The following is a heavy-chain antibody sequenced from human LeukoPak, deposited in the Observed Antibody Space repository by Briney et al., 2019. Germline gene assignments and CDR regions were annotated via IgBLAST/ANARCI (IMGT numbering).Heavy chain of an antibody. CDR1: GGNFSSYA. Sequence: GASVKVSCKASGGNFSSYAISWVRQAPGQGLEWMGWISAYNGNTNYAQKLQGRVTMTTDTSTSTAYMELRSLRSDDTAVYYCARDSRYSSGLGYFQHWGQGTLVTVSS. V-gene: IGHV1-18*01. D-gene: IGHD6-19*01. J-gene: IGHJ1*01. CDR3: ARDSRYSSGLGYFQH. CDR2: ISAYNGNT.